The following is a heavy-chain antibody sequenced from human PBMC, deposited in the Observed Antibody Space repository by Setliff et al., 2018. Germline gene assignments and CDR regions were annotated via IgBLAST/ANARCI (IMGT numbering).Heavy chain of an antibody. CDR1: GGSFGDYY. Sequence: SETLSLTCAVYGGSFGDYYWSWIRQSPGEGLEWIGEINHSGSTNYNPSLKTRVTISVDTSKNQFSLTLSSVTAADTAVYYCARETTMTHYFYYMDVWGKGTTVTVSS. J-gene: IGHJ6*03. V-gene: IGHV4-34*01. D-gene: IGHD4-17*01. CDR3: ARETTMTHYFYYMDV. CDR2: INHSGST.